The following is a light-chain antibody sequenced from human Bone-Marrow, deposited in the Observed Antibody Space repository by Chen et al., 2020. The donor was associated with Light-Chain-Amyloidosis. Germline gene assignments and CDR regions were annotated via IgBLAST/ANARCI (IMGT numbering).Light chain of an antibody. CDR3: QQYGTSPLT. CDR1: QTISSNY. Sequence: EIVLTQSPGTLSLSPGEGANLSCRASQTISSNYLTWYQQKFGQAPRRLIYGSSSRATGIPDRFTGSGSWTDFTITINRLAPEDFAMYYCQQYGTSPLTVGGGTKVEIK. J-gene: IGKJ4*01. CDR2: GSS. V-gene: IGKV3-20*01.